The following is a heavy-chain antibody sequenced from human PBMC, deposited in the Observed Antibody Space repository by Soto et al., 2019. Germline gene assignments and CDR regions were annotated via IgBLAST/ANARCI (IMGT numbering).Heavy chain of an antibody. V-gene: IGHV1-18*01. Sequence: ASVKVSCKASGYTFTSYGISWVRQAPGQGLEWMGWISAYTGNTNYAQKLQGRVTMTTDTXTGTAYMERRSLRADDTAVYYCAREDVGRYCSSTSCYKNWCDPWG. CDR2: ISAYTGNT. CDR1: GYTFTSYG. J-gene: IGHJ5*02. D-gene: IGHD2-2*02. CDR3: AREDVGRYCSSTSCYKNWCDP.